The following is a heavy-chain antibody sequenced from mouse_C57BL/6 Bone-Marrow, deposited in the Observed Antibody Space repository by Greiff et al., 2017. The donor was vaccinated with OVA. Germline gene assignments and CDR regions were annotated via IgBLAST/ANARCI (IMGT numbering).Heavy chain of an antibody. D-gene: IGHD2-12*01. J-gene: IGHJ4*01. CDR2: ILPGSGST. CDR1: GYTFTGYW. Sequence: QVQLKQSGAELMKPGASVKLSCKATGYTFTGYWIEWVKQRPGHGLEWIGEILPGSGSTNYNEKFKGKATFTADTASNTAYMQLSSLTTEDSAIYYWARWALPYQLGAMDYWGQGTSVTASS. V-gene: IGHV1-9*01. CDR3: ARWALPYQLGAMDY.